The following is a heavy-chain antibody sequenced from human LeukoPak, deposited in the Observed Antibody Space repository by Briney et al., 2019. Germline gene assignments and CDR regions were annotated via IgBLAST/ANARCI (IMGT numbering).Heavy chain of an antibody. D-gene: IGHD3-3*01. Sequence: SVKVSCKASGGTFSSYAISWVRQAPGQGLEWMGRIIPILGIANYAQKFQGRVTITADKSTSTAYMELSSLRSEDTAVYYCARRTLYDSPRTLYYFDYWGQGTLVTVSS. J-gene: IGHJ4*02. CDR3: ARRTLYDSPRTLYYFDY. V-gene: IGHV1-69*04. CDR2: IIPILGIA. CDR1: GGTFSSYA.